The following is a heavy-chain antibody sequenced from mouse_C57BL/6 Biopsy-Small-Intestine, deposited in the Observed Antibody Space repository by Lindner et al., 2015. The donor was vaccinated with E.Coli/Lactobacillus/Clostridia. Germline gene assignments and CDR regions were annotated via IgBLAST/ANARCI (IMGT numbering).Heavy chain of an antibody. V-gene: IGHV3-1*01. Sequence: VQLQESGPGMVKPSQSLSLTCTVTGYSITSGYDWHWIRHFPGNKLEWMGYIGYSGDTNYNPSLKSRISITHDTSKNHFFLKLNSVTTEDTATYYCARGYYGSTYGYYFDYWGQGTTLTVSS. CDR2: IGYSGDT. J-gene: IGHJ2*01. CDR1: GYSITSGYD. CDR3: ARGYYGSTYGYYFDY. D-gene: IGHD1-1*01.